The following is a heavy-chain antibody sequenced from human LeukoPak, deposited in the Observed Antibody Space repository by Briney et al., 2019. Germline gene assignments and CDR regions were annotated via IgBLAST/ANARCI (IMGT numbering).Heavy chain of an antibody. CDR1: GYSISSGYY. V-gene: IGHV4-38-2*02. CDR3: ARFVAPAAINYYYYYMDV. CDR2: IYHSGST. J-gene: IGHJ6*03. Sequence: SETLSLTCIVSGYSISSGYYWGWIRQPPGKGLEWIGSIYHSGSTYYNPSLKSRVTISVDTSKNQFSLKLSSVTAADTAVYYCARFVAPAAINYYYYYMDVWGKGTTVTVSS. D-gene: IGHD2-2*02.